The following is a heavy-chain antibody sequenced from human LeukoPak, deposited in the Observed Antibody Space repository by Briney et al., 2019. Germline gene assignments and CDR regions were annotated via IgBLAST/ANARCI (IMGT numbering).Heavy chain of an antibody. CDR3: ARDHGYSYGKPPDY. V-gene: IGHV3-30-3*01. CDR2: ISYDGSNK. D-gene: IGHD5-18*01. Sequence: PGGSLRLSCAASGFTFSSYAMHWVRQAPGKGLEWVAVISYDGSNKYYADSVKGRFTISRDNSKNTLYLQMNSLRAEDTAVYYCARDHGYSYGKPPDYWGQGTLVTVSP. J-gene: IGHJ4*02. CDR1: GFTFSSYA.